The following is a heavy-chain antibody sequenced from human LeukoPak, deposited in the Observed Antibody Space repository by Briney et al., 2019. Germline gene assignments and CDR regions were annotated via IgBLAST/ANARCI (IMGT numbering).Heavy chain of an antibody. CDR1: GYTFTSYA. Sequence: GASVKVSCKASGYTFTSYAMHWVRQAPGQRLEWMGWINAGNGNTKYSQEFQGRVTITRDTSASTAYMELSSLRSEDMGVYYCARGGASYYYYYVDVWGKGTTVTVSS. V-gene: IGHV1-3*03. J-gene: IGHJ6*03. CDR2: INAGNGNT. D-gene: IGHD4/OR15-4a*01. CDR3: ARGGASYYYYYVDV.